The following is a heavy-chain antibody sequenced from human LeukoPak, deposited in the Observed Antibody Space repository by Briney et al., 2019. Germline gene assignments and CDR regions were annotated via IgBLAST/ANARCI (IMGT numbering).Heavy chain of an antibody. D-gene: IGHD3-10*01. Sequence: ASVKVSCKASRYTFTGYYMHWVGQAPGHPQEWRGWVNPNSGSTNHAQKFEGRVTMTRDTSISTAYMELSRLRSDDTAVYYCARGPWDMVRGVIIDYWGQGTLVTVSS. J-gene: IGHJ4*02. CDR1: RYTFTGYY. CDR2: VNPNSGST. CDR3: ARGPWDMVRGVIIDY. V-gene: IGHV1-2*02.